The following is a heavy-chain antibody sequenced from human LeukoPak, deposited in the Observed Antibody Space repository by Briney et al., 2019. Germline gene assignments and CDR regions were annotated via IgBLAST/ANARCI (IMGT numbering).Heavy chain of an antibody. CDR1: GYTFTGYY. V-gene: IGHV1-2*02. D-gene: IGHD3-3*01. J-gene: IGHJ4*02. CDR3: ARNYDFWRHNFYFDY. Sequence: ASVKVSCKASGYTFTGYYMHWVRQAPGQGLEWMGWINPNSGGTNYAQKFQGRVTMTRDTSKNQFSLKLSSVTAADTAVYYCARNYDFWRHNFYFDYWGQGTLVTVSS. CDR2: INPNSGGT.